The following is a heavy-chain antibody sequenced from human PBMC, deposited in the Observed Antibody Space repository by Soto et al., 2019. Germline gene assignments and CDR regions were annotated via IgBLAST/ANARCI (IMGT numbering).Heavy chain of an antibody. D-gene: IGHD3-22*01. CDR2: MNPNSGNT. V-gene: IGHV1-8*01. Sequence: ASVKVSCKASGYTFTSYDINWVRQAIGQGLEWMGWMNPNSGNTGYAQKFQGRVTMTRNTSISTAYMELSSLRSEDTAVYYCARDRGPSSGYYPYWFDPWGQGTLVTVSS. J-gene: IGHJ5*02. CDR1: GYTFTSYD. CDR3: ARDRGPSSGYYPYWFDP.